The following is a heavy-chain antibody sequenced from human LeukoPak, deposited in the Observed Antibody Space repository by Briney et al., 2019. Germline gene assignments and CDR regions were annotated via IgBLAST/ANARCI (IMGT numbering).Heavy chain of an antibody. Sequence: SETLSLTCTVSGGSISSGSYYWGWLRQPPGKGLEWIGEINHSGSTNYNPSLKSRVTISVDTSKNQFSLKLSSVTAADAAVYYCARGGSSGYYGGAFDIWGQGTMVTVSS. D-gene: IGHD3-22*01. J-gene: IGHJ3*02. CDR3: ARGGSSGYYGGAFDI. V-gene: IGHV4-39*07. CDR1: GGSISSGSYY. CDR2: INHSGST.